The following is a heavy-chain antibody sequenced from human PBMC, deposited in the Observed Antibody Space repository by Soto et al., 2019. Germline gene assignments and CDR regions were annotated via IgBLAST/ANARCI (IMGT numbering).Heavy chain of an antibody. CDR1: GFTFSSYA. V-gene: IGHV3-30-3*01. CDR2: ISYDGSNK. CDR3: AREPGMQLAHYYYGMEV. D-gene: IGHD6-6*01. Sequence: GGSLRLSCAASGFTFSSYAMHWVRQAPGKGLEWVAVISYDGSNKYYADSVKGRFTISRDNSKNTLYLQMNSLRAEDTAVYYCAREPGMQLAHYYYGMEVWSQGTTVTVSS. J-gene: IGHJ6*02.